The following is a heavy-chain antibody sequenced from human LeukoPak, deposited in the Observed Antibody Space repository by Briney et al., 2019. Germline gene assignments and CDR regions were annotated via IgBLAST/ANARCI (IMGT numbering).Heavy chain of an antibody. J-gene: IGHJ3*02. V-gene: IGHV4-34*01. CDR2: INHSGST. D-gene: IGHD4-17*01. CDR1: GGSFSGYY. Sequence: SETLTLTCAGYGGSFSGYYWSWIRQPPGKGLEWIGEINHSGSTNYNPSLKRRVTISVDTSKNQFSLKLSSVTAADTAVYYCARAYDYGESADAFDIWGQGTMVTVSS. CDR3: ARAYDYGESADAFDI.